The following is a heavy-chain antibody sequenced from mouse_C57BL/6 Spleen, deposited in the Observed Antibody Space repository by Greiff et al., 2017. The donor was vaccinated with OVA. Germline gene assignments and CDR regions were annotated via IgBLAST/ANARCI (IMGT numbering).Heavy chain of an antibody. CDR1: GYTFTSYG. D-gene: IGHD1-1*01. CDR3: GKCYYGSSPYFDY. Sequence: QVHVKQSGAELARPGASVKLSCKASGYTFTSYGISWVKQRTGQGLEWIGEIYPRSGNTYYNEKFKGKATLTADKSSSTAYMELRSLTSEDSAVYFCGKCYYGSSPYFDYWGQGTTLTVSS. J-gene: IGHJ2*01. CDR2: IYPRSGNT. V-gene: IGHV1-81*01.